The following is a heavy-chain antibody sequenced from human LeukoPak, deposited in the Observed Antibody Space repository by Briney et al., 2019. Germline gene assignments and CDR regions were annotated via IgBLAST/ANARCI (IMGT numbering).Heavy chain of an antibody. D-gene: IGHD3-22*01. V-gene: IGHV4-59*01. CDR2: IYYSGST. J-gene: IGHJ1*01. Sequence: SETLSLTCSVSGGSISSYCWSWIRQPPGEGLEWIGYIYYSGSTNYNPSLKSRVTISLDTSRSQFSLKLRSVTAADTAVYYCARDRNYYDSSFQHWGQGTLVTVSS. CDR3: ARDRNYYDSSFQH. CDR1: GGSISSYC.